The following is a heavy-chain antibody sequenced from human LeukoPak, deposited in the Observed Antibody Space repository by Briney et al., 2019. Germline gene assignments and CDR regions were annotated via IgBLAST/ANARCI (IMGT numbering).Heavy chain of an antibody. D-gene: IGHD2-2*01. Sequence: ASVKVSCKASGYTFTSYGISWVRQAPGQGLEWMRWISAYNGNTNYAQKLQGRVTMTTDTSTSTAYMELRSLRSDDTAVYYCARDQDIVVVPAAPGPFDPWGQGTLVTVSS. CDR2: ISAYNGNT. V-gene: IGHV1-18*01. CDR1: GYTFTSYG. CDR3: ARDQDIVVVPAAPGPFDP. J-gene: IGHJ5*02.